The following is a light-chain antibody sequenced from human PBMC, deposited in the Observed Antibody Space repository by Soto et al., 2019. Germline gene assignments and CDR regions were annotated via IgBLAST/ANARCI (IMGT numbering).Light chain of an antibody. Sequence: DIQMTQSPSSLSASVGDRVTITCRASQSISSYLNWYQQKPGKAPKLLIYAASSLQSGVPSRFSGSGPGTEFTLTISSLQPDDFAAYYCQQSYSTPYTFGLGTKLEIK. CDR1: QSISSY. CDR3: QQSYSTPYT. CDR2: AAS. J-gene: IGKJ2*01. V-gene: IGKV1-39*01.